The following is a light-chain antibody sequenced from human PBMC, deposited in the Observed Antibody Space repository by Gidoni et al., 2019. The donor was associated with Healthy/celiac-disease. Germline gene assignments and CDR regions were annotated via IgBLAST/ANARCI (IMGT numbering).Light chain of an antibody. J-gene: IGKJ1*01. Sequence: DIQMTQSPSTLSASVGDRVTITCRASQSISSWLAWYQQKPGKAQKLLIYDASSLERGCPSRFSGSGAGTEFTLTISSLQPDDFATYYCQQYNSYWTFGQGTKVEIK. CDR2: DAS. CDR3: QQYNSYWT. V-gene: IGKV1-5*01. CDR1: QSISSW.